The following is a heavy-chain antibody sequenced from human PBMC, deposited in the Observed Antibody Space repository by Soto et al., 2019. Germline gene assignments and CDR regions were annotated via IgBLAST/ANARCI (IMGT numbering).Heavy chain of an antibody. D-gene: IGHD2-2*02. J-gene: IGHJ3*02. CDR3: ATSHGIVVVPAAIRSDAFAI. Sequence: EVQLVESGGGLVKPGGSLRLSCAASGFTFSSYIMNWVRQAPGKGLEWVSSISSSSSYIYYADSVKVRVTIYRDNAKNTLYLQMICLRVEDTAVYYCATSHGIVVVPAAIRSDAFAIWGHGTMVTFAS. CDR2: ISSSSSYI. V-gene: IGHV3-21*01. CDR1: GFTFSSYI.